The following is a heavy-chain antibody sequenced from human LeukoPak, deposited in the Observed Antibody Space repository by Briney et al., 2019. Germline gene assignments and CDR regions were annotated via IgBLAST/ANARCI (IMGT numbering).Heavy chain of an antibody. CDR2: ISGSGGST. V-gene: IGHV3-23*01. J-gene: IGHJ6*03. CDR1: GFTFADYA. Sequence: GGSLRLSCAASGFTFADYAMSWVRQAPGKGLEWVSGISGSGGSTYYADSVKGRFTVSRDNFKNTLFLQVNSLRAEDTAVYYCAKVSDYSYYYYMDVWGKGTTVTVSS. CDR3: AKVSDYSYYYYMDV.